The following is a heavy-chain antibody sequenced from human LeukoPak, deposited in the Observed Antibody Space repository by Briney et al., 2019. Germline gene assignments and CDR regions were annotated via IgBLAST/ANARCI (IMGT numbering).Heavy chain of an antibody. J-gene: IGHJ3*02. D-gene: IGHD2-2*01. V-gene: IGHV4-59*01. Sequence: SETLSLTCTVSGGSISSYYWSWIRQPPRKGLEWIGYIYYSGSTNYNPSLKSRVTISVDTSKNQFSLKLSSVTAADTAVYYCARYCSSTSCRKAFDIWGQGTMVTVSS. CDR3: ARYCSSTSCRKAFDI. CDR2: IYYSGST. CDR1: GGSISSYY.